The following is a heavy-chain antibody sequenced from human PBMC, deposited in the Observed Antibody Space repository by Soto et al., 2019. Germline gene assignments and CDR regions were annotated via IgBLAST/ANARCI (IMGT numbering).Heavy chain of an antibody. CDR3: ARESYVSTWPFDY. Sequence: WGPLRLPCIAAGFTCVSYNMNCVRQAPGKGLEWVSYISSRSSTIYYADSVKGRFTISRDNAKNSLYLQMNSLRDEDTAVYYCARESYVSTWPFDYWGQGTLVTVSS. D-gene: IGHD6-13*01. CDR1: GFTCVSYN. CDR2: ISSRSSTI. V-gene: IGHV3-48*02. J-gene: IGHJ4*02.